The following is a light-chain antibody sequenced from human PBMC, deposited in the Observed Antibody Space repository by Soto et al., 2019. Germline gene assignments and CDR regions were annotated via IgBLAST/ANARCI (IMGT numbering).Light chain of an antibody. Sequence: ESVLAQSRANVPLSAGERGTLSCRASQSFSSNYLAWYQQKPGQAPGLLIYGASTRATGIPDRFSGSGSGTDFTLTISRLEPEDSAVYYCQQYGSSPTWTFGQGTKVDIK. V-gene: IGKV3-20*01. CDR3: QQYGSSPTWT. J-gene: IGKJ1*01. CDR2: GAS. CDR1: QSFSSNY.